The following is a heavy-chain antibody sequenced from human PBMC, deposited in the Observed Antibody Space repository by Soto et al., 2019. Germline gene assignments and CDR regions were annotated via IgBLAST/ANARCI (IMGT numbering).Heavy chain of an antibody. CDR3: ARGATVTTYFDY. CDR1: GFTFSTYT. J-gene: IGHJ4*02. V-gene: IGHV3-30-3*01. Sequence: QVQLVESGGGVVQPGRSLRLSGAASGFTFSTYTMHWVRQAPGKGLEWVAIISYDGSNKYYADSVKGRFTISRDNSKNTLYLQMNSLRAEDTAVYYCARGATVTTYFDYWGQGTLVTVSS. D-gene: IGHD4-17*01. CDR2: ISYDGSNK.